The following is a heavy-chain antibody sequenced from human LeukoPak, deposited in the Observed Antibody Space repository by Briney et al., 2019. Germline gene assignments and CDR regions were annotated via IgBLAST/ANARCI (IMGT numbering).Heavy chain of an antibody. CDR1: GGSISSSGYY. Sequence: SETLSLTCTVSGGSISSSGYYWGWIRQPPGKGLEWIGYIYYSGSTNYKPSLKSRVTISKDTSKNQFSLKLSSVTAADTAVYCARETYSGTQRGFDYWGQGTLVTVSS. J-gene: IGHJ4*02. V-gene: IGHV4-30-4*08. CDR3: ARETYSGTQRGFDY. CDR2: IYYSGST. D-gene: IGHD1-26*01.